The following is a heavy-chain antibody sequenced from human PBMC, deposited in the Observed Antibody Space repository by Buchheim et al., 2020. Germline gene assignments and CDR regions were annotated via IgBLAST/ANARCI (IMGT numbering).Heavy chain of an antibody. D-gene: IGHD2-8*01. J-gene: IGHJ4*02. V-gene: IGHV4-59*01. CDR3: ARAYCANGECYTSGFDN. CDR1: GGSINFYY. CDR2: LYSSGST. Sequence: QVQLQESGPGLVKPSETLSLTCTVSGGSINFYYWSWIRQSPGQGLDWIGYLYSSGSTSYNPSLKVRVTLSIDTAKNPFSLNLSSLTAADTAMYYCARAYCANGECYTSGFDNRGPGTL.